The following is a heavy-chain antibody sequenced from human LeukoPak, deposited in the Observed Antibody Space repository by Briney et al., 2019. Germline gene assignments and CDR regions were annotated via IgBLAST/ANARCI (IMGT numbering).Heavy chain of an antibody. CDR2: IYYSGST. Sequence: PSETLSLTCTVSGGSISSGGYYWSWNRQHPGKGLEWIGYIYYSGSTYYNPSLKSRVTISVDTSKNQFSLKLSSVTAADTAVYYCARGAMMITFGGVIVPRYSWFDPWGQGTLVTVSS. CDR3: ARGAMMITFGGVIVPRYSWFDP. V-gene: IGHV4-31*03. J-gene: IGHJ5*02. CDR1: GGSISSGGYY. D-gene: IGHD3-16*02.